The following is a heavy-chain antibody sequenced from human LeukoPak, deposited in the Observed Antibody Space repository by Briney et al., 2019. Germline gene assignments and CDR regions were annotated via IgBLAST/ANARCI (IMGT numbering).Heavy chain of an antibody. D-gene: IGHD4-23*01. CDR2: IYTGGST. CDR1: EFLVSNNY. Sequence: GGSLRLSCAASEFLVSNNYMSWVRQAPGRGLEWVSVIYTGGSTYYADSVKGRFTVSRDNSKNTVYLQMNRLRVDDTAVYYCARELPTTVTTPGVFDIWGQGTMVTVSS. V-gene: IGHV3-53*01. J-gene: IGHJ3*02. CDR3: ARELPTTVTTPGVFDI.